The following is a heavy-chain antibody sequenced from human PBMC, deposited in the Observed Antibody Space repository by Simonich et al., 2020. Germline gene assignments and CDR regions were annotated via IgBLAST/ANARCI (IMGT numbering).Heavy chain of an antibody. V-gene: IGHV4-59*08. CDR2: IYFSGRT. CDR3: ARSLGYYYYYYGMDV. Sequence: QVQLQESGPGLVKPSETLSLTCTVSGGSISSYYWSWIRQPPGKGLEWIGYIYFSGRTNYNPSHKSRVTISVDTSKNQFSLKLSSVTAADTAVYYCARSLGYYYYYYGMDVWGQGTTVTVS. D-gene: IGHD1-26*01. CDR1: GGSISSYY. J-gene: IGHJ6*02.